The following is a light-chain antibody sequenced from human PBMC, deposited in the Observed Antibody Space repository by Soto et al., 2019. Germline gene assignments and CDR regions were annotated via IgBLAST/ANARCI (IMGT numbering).Light chain of an antibody. CDR2: DVS. J-gene: IGLJ1*01. CDR3: CSYAGSSYV. V-gene: IGLV2-11*01. Sequence: QSVLTQPASVSGSPGQSITTSCTGTSSDVGGYNYVSWYQQHPGKAPKLMIYDVSKRPSGVPDRFSGSKSGNTASLTISGLQAEDEADYYCCSYAGSSYVFGTGTKVTVL. CDR1: SSDVGGYNY.